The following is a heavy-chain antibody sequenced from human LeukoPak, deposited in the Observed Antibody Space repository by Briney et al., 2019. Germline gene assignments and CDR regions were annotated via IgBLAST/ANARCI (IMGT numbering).Heavy chain of an antibody. V-gene: IGHV4-34*01. CDR1: GGAFSGYY. CDR2: INYSGST. CDR3: ARGAPNDSSGYYYSDAFAYYFDY. J-gene: IGHJ4*02. D-gene: IGHD3-22*01. Sequence: SETLSLPCAVYGGAFSGYYWSWIPQPPRKGVEWVWGINYSGSTHYNPSLKSRVTMSVDTSKNQFSLKLSSVTAADTAVYYCARGAPNDSSGYYYSDAFAYYFDYWGQGTLVTVSS.